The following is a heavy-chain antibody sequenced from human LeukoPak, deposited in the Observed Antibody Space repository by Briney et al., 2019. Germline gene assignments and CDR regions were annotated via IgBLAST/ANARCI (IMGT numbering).Heavy chain of an antibody. CDR3: ARDLAAGTGNWLDP. J-gene: IGHJ5*02. Sequence: GGSLRLSCEASELPFNAYSMNWVRQAAGKGLEWVSSISSSSYYTYYADSVKGRFTIPRDNTENSLYLQMNSLRVEDTAVYYCARDLAAGTGNWLDPWGQGTLVTVSS. V-gene: IGHV3-21*01. CDR1: ELPFNAYS. CDR2: ISSSSYYT. D-gene: IGHD6-13*01.